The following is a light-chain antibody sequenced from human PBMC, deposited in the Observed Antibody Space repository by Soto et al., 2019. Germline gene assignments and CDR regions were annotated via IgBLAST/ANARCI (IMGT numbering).Light chain of an antibody. J-gene: IGKJ2*01. CDR3: QQSYSTPRYT. Sequence: DIQMTQSPSSLSASVGDRVTITCRASQSISNYLNWYQQKPGKAPKLLIYAASTLQSGVPSTFSGSGSGTDFTLTISSLQPEDFATYYCQQSYSTPRYTFGQGTKLEI. CDR1: QSISNY. V-gene: IGKV1-39*01. CDR2: AAS.